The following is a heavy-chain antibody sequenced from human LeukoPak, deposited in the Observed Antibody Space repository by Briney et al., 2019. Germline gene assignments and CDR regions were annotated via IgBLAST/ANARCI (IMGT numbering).Heavy chain of an antibody. CDR3: ARGSGNTYYYDSSGYYLPDY. V-gene: IGHV3-23*01. CDR1: GFTFTNYA. D-gene: IGHD3-22*01. CDR2: IYSGGGA. J-gene: IGHJ4*02. Sequence: PGGSLRLSCAASGFTFTNYAMSWVRQSPGKGLDWVSSIYSGGGAYYADSVKDRFTISRDNFQNTLYLQMNSLRVEDTAVYYCARGSGNTYYYDSSGYYLPDYWGQGTLVTVSS.